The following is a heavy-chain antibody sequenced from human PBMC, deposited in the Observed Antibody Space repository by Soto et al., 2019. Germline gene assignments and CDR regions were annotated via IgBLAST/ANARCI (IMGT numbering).Heavy chain of an antibody. J-gene: IGHJ4*02. V-gene: IGHV1-69*13. Sequence: GASVKVSCKASGGTYSSYAISWVRQAPGQGLEWMGGIIPIFGTANYAQKFQGRVTITADESTSTAYMELSSLRSEDTAVYYCAREGGDSSGYLIPYYFDYWDQGTLVTVSS. CDR1: GGTYSSYA. CDR3: AREGGDSSGYLIPYYFDY. D-gene: IGHD3-22*01. CDR2: IIPIFGTA.